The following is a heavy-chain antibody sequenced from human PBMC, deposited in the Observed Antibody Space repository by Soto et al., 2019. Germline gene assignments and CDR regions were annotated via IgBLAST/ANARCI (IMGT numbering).Heavy chain of an antibody. V-gene: IGHV4-34*01. J-gene: IGHJ6*02. D-gene: IGHD3-22*01. CDR3: ARRRYYYDSSGYYGMDV. Sequence: SETLSLTCAAYGGSFSGYYWSWIRQPPGKGLEWIGEINHSGSTNYNPSLKSRVTISVDTSKNQFSLKLSSVTAADTAVYYCARRRYYYDSSGYYGMDVWGQGTTVTSP. CDR1: GGSFSGYY. CDR2: INHSGST.